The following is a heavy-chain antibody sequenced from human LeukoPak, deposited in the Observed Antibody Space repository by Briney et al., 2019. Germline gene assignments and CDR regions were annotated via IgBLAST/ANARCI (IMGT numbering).Heavy chain of an antibody. D-gene: IGHD3-10*01. CDR2: ITPVLGVA. CDR3: ARARRVRGVSPEYSWFDP. J-gene: IGHJ5*02. V-gene: IGHV1-69*04. CDR1: GGSFSSYG. Sequence: SVKVSFKASGGSFSSYGFTWVRQAPGQGLEWMGRITPVLGVANYAQKFQGRVTIIADKFTSTVYMELSSLRSEDTAVYYCARARRVRGVSPEYSWFDPWGQGTLVTVSS.